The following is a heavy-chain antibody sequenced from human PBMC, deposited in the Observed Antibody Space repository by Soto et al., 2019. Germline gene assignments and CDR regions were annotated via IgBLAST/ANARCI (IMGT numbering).Heavy chain of an antibody. CDR3: ARGRVPAV. Sequence: QVQLQESGPGLVRPSETLFLTCTVSGGSLNNYYWSWIRQPPGKGLEWIGYVHYSGSTGYNPSLKSRVTISVDTSKNQLSLKVTSVTAAYTAIYFCARGRVPAVWGQGTLVTVSS. V-gene: IGHV4-59*01. J-gene: IGHJ4*02. CDR1: GGSLNNYY. CDR2: VHYSGST. D-gene: IGHD2-2*01.